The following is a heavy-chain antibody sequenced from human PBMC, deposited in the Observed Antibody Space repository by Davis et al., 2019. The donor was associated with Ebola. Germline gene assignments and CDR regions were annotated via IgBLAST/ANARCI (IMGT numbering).Heavy chain of an antibody. CDR3: AREGGRYYDSSGYVFDI. CDR2: INPITGGP. Sequence: ASVQVSCKASGYRFTSYYMHWVRQAPGQGLEWMGIINPITGGPSYAQNFQVRVNLTRDTSTSTVYMELSSLRSEDTAVYYCAREGGRYYDSSGYVFDIWGQGTMVKVSS. J-gene: IGHJ3*02. CDR1: GYRFTSYY. V-gene: IGHV1-46*01. D-gene: IGHD3-22*01.